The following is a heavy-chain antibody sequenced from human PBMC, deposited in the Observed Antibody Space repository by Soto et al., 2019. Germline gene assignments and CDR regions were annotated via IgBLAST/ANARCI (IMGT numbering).Heavy chain of an antibody. CDR1: GYSFTSYW. D-gene: IGHD5-12*01. V-gene: IGHV5-51*01. CDR3: ARQGQSGYDYDYFDY. Sequence: PGESLKISCKGSGYSFTSYWIGWVRQMPGKGLEWMGIIYPGDSDTRYSPSFQGQVTISADKSISTAYLQWSSLKASDTAMYYCARQGQSGYDYDYFDYWGQGTLVPVSS. CDR2: IYPGDSDT. J-gene: IGHJ4*02.